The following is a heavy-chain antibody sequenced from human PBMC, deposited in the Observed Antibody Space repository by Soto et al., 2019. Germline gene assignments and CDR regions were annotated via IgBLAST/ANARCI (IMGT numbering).Heavy chain of an antibody. CDR1: GFTLGNYW. CDR3: ARGGLEPFDY. Sequence: EVQLVESGGGLVQSGGSLRLSCAASGFTLGNYWMHWVRQAQGKGLVWVSRINDYGTTINYAESVEGRFIISRDDAKSEVYLKMNNFRAEDSAVYYGARGGLEPFDYWGQGALVTVSS. CDR2: INDYGTTI. J-gene: IGHJ4*02. D-gene: IGHD1-1*01. V-gene: IGHV3-74*01.